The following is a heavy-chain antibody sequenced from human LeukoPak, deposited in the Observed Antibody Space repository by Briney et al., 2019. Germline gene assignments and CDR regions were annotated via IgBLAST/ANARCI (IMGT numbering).Heavy chain of an antibody. CDR1: GVSFNDYY. Sequence: SETLSLTCAVSGVSFNDYYWSWVRQTPGKGLEWIGEINHSGYTNDSPSLKSRVTLSIDTSRKQFSLNLRSVTVADTGVYYCTRMTTGHDYWGQGTLVTVSS. D-gene: IGHD4-17*01. J-gene: IGHJ4*02. CDR2: INHSGYT. V-gene: IGHV4-34*01. CDR3: TRMTTGHDY.